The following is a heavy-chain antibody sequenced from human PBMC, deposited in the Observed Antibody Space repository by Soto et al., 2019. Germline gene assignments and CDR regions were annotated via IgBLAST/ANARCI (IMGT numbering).Heavy chain of an antibody. CDR3: ARAIFGVVIIYNWFDP. CDR1: GGSISSSSYY. V-gene: IGHV4-39*01. Sequence: QLQLQESGPGLVKPSETLSLTCTVSGGSISSSSYYWGWIRQPPGKGLEWIGSIYYSGSTYYNPSLKSRVTISVDTSKNQFSLKLSSVTAADTAVYYCARAIFGVVIIYNWFDPWGQGTLVTVSS. CDR2: IYYSGST. J-gene: IGHJ5*02. D-gene: IGHD3-3*01.